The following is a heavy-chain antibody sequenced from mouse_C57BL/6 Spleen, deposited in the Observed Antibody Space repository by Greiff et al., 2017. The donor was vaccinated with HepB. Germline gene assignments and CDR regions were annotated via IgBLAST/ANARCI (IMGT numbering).Heavy chain of an antibody. J-gene: IGHJ4*01. CDR2: ISYDGSN. Sequence: DVKLQESGPGLVKPSQSLSLTCSVTGYSITSGYYWNWIRQFPGNKLEWMGYISYDGSNNYNPSLKNRISITRDTSKNQFFLKLNSVTTEDTATYYCARDISGPYAMDYWGQGTSVTVSS. CDR1: GYSITSGYY. D-gene: IGHD4-1*01. CDR3: ARDISGPYAMDY. V-gene: IGHV3-6*01.